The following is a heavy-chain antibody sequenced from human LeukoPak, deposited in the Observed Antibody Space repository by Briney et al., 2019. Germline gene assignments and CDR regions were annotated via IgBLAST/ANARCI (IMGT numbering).Heavy chain of an antibody. CDR2: INPSGGST. CDR1: GYTFTSYY. CDR3: ARDRARSRYYFDY. D-gene: IGHD3-10*01. V-gene: IGHV1-46*01. Sequence: APVKVSCKASGYTFTSYYMHWVRQAPGQGLEWMGIINPSGGSTSYAQKFQGRVTMTRDMSTSTVYMELGSLRSEDTAVYYCARDRARSRYYFDYWGQGTLVTVSS. J-gene: IGHJ4*02.